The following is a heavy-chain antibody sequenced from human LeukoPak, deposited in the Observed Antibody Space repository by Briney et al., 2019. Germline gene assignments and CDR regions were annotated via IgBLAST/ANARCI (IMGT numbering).Heavy chain of an antibody. Sequence: PGGSLRLSCAASGFSVSTNYMSWVRQAPGKGLEWVSIIYSDGSTYYADSVKGRFTISRDNSKNTLYLQMNSLRAEDTAVYYCAKDPSNFDWFYYMDVWGKGTTVTISS. CDR1: GFSVSTNY. CDR3: AKDPSNFDWFYYMDV. D-gene: IGHD3-9*01. V-gene: IGHV3-66*01. CDR2: IYSDGST. J-gene: IGHJ6*03.